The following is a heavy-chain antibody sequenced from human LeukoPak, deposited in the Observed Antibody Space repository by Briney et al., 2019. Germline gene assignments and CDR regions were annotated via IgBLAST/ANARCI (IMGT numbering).Heavy chain of an antibody. CDR2: ISAYNGNT. CDR3: ARDLQVVPAPGPYYYYYMDV. D-gene: IGHD2-2*01. CDR1: GYTFTSYG. Sequence: ASVKVSCKASGYTFTSYGISWVRQAPGQGLEWMGWISAYNGNTNYAQKLQGRVTMTTDTSTSTAYMELRSLRSDDTAVYYCARDLQVVPAPGPYYYYYMDVWGKGTTVTVSS. J-gene: IGHJ6*03. V-gene: IGHV1-18*01.